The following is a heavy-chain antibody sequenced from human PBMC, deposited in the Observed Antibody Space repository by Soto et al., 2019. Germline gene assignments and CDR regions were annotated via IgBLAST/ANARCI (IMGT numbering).Heavy chain of an antibody. Sequence: QVQLRESGPGLVKPSETLSLTCTVSGGSISSFYWSWIRQPPGKGLEYIGNIHYSGNTIYNPSLNSRITISIDTSKNQFSLKVTSVTAADTAVYYCARDYFYGSGSQYAMDVWGQGTTVTVSS. CDR1: GGSISSFY. V-gene: IGHV4-59*01. D-gene: IGHD3-10*01. CDR2: IHYSGNT. CDR3: ARDYFYGSGSQYAMDV. J-gene: IGHJ6*02.